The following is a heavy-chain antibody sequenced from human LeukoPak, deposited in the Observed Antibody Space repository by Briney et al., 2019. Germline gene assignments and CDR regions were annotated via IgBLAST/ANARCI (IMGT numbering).Heavy chain of an antibody. V-gene: IGHV3-23*01. CDR3: AKDQNWEGGY. J-gene: IGHJ4*02. CDR2: INYSGVST. Sequence: GGSLRLSCAASGFTFSNYDMTWIRQAPGKGLEWVSVINYSGVSTNYADSVKGRFTISRDNSKNTVYLQMNSLRVEDTAAYYCAKDQNWEGGYWGQGTLVTVSS. CDR1: GFTFSNYD. D-gene: IGHD7-27*01.